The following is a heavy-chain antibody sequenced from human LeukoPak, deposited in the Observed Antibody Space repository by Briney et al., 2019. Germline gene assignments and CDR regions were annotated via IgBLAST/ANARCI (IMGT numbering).Heavy chain of an antibody. CDR2: IRNKAKSYTT. J-gene: IGHJ4*02. CDR1: GFTFSSYA. CDR3: ARVGTGTYYD. V-gene: IGHV3-72*01. D-gene: IGHD1-26*01. Sequence: GGSLRLSCAASGFTFSSYAMSWVRQAPGKGLEWVGRIRNKAKSYTTEYAASVKGRFTISRDDSKNSLYLQMNSLKTEDTAVYYCARVGTGTYYDWGQGTLVTVSS.